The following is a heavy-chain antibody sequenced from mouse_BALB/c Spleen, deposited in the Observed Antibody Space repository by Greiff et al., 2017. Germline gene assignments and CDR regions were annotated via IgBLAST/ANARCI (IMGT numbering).Heavy chain of an antibody. CDR3: DRVYDSYGAWYAY. CDR2: INPGSGGT. Sequence: VQLQQSGAELVRPGTSVKVSCKASGYAFTNYLIEWVKQRPGQGLEWIGVINPGSGGTNYNEKFKGKATLTADKSSSSAYMQLSSLTSDNSAVYFYDRVYDSYGAWYAYWGQGTLVTVSA. V-gene: IGHV1-54*01. CDR1: GYAFTNYL. J-gene: IGHJ3*01. D-gene: IGHD2-3*01.